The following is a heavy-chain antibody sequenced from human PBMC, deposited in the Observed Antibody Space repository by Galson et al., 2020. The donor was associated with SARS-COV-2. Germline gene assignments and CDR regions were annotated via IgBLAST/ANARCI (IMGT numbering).Heavy chain of an antibody. CDR1: GGSISGTDYY. CDR2: IHSSRST. D-gene: IGHD6-19*01. Sequence: SETLSLTCAVSGGSISGTDYYWSWIRQPAGKGLEWIGRIHSSRSTNYNPSLKSRVAISVDTSKNHFSLKLTSVTAADSAVYFCAAGPVAGTGEWGQGTLVTVS. V-gene: IGHV4-61*02. J-gene: IGHJ4*02. CDR3: AAGPVAGTGE.